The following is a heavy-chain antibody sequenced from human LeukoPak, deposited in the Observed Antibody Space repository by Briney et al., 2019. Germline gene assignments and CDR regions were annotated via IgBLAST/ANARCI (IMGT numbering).Heavy chain of an antibody. J-gene: IGHJ4*02. CDR2: INSDGSST. CDR1: GFTFSNAW. CDR3: ARHMERWQQFTRSLDY. Sequence: GGSLRLSCAASGFTFSNAWMSWVRQAPGKGLVWVSRINSDGSSTSYADSVKGRFTISRDNAKNTLYLQMNSLRAEDTAVYYCARHMERWQQFTRSLDYWGQGTLVTVSS. V-gene: IGHV3-74*01. D-gene: IGHD5-24*01.